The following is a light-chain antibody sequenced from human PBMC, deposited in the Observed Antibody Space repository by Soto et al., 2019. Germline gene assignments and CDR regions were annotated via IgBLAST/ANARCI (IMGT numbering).Light chain of an antibody. CDR1: SSDVGGYNY. J-gene: IGLJ1*01. CDR3: SSYTSSLYV. V-gene: IGLV2-14*01. CDR2: DVS. Sequence: QSALTQPACVSGSPGQSITISCTGTSSDVGGYNYVSWYQQHPGKAPKLMIYDVSNRPSGVSNRFSGSKSGNTASLTISGLQAEDEADYYCSSYTSSLYVFGTGTKLTVL.